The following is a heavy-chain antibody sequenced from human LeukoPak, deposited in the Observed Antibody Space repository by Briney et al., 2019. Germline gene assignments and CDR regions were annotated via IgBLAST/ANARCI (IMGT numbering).Heavy chain of an antibody. J-gene: IGHJ4*02. CDR2: IGGGGGSP. V-gene: IGHV3-23*01. Sequence: PGGCQRLSCAASVFTFSDYSMNWVRQAPWKGLEWVSAIGGGGGSPYYADSVKGRFTISRDNSRNTLYLQMDGLRAEDAAVYYCAKAPPGTAHYYFDSWGQGTLVTVSS. CDR1: VFTFSDYS. CDR3: AKAPPGTAHYYFDS. D-gene: IGHD3-10*01.